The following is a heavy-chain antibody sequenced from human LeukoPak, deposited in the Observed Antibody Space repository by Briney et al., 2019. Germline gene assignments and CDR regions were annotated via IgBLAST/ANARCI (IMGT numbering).Heavy chain of an antibody. J-gene: IGHJ4*02. CDR2: IIPIFGTA. D-gene: IGHD3-22*01. CDR1: GGTFSSYA. V-gene: IGHV1-69*13. Sequence: ASVKVSCKASGGTFSSYAISWVRQAPGQGLEWMGGIIPIFGTANYAQKFQGRVTITADESTSTAYMELSSLRSEDTAVYYCARVYYDSSGPGGYDYWGQGTLVTVSS. CDR3: ARVYYDSSGPGGYDY.